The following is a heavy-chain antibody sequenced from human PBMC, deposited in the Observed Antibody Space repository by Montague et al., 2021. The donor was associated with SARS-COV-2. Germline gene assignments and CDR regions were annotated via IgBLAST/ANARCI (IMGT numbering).Heavy chain of an antibody. Sequence: SETLSLTCTVSGGAISSCYWSWFRQPPGTGPEWIWYISDSGSTNYNPSLTSRVTMSVDKSWNQFSPRLTSVTAADTAIYYCARKGGGRSDPAYWGQGTLVTVSS. J-gene: IGHJ4*02. CDR2: ISDSGST. D-gene: IGHD1-26*01. CDR1: GGAISSCY. V-gene: IGHV4-59*12. CDR3: ARKGGGRSDPAY.